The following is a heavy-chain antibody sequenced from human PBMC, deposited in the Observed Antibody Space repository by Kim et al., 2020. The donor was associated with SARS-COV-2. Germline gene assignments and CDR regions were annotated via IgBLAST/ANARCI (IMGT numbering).Heavy chain of an antibody. Sequence: SETLSLTCTVSGGSISSFHWSWIRQPPGKGLEWIGYIYYSGSTNYNPSLKSRVTISVDTSKNQFSLKLSSVTAEDTAVYYCARSSGWHFDYWGQGTLVTV. J-gene: IGHJ4*02. CDR2: IYYSGST. D-gene: IGHD6-19*01. CDR1: GGSISSFH. V-gene: IGHV4-59*01. CDR3: ARSSGWHFDY.